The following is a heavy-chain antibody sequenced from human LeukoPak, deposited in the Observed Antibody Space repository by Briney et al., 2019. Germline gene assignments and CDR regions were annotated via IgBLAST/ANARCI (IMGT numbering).Heavy chain of an antibody. CDR3: ARSLYYYDSSGYPNYH. Sequence: GGSLRLSCAASGFTFDDYGMSWVRQAPGKGLEWVSGINWNGGSTGYADSVKGRFTISRDNAKNSLYLQMNSLRAEDTAVYYCARSLYYYDSSGYPNYHWGQGTLVTVSS. D-gene: IGHD3-22*01. CDR1: GFTFDDYG. V-gene: IGHV3-20*04. CDR2: INWNGGST. J-gene: IGHJ4*02.